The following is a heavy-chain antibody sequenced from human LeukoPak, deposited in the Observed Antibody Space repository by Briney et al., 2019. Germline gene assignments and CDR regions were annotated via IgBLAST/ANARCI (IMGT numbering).Heavy chain of an antibody. CDR3: ARGDCSGGSCYLSLTTIDY. V-gene: IGHV3-23*01. CDR2: ISGNGADT. Sequence: TGGSLRLSCAASGFTFSSYGMNWVRQAPGKGLEWVSGISGNGADTYSADSVKGRFTISRGNAKNSLYLQMNSLRAEDTAVYYCARGDCSGGSCYLSLTTIDYWGQGTLVTVSS. D-gene: IGHD2-15*01. J-gene: IGHJ4*02. CDR1: GFTFSSYG.